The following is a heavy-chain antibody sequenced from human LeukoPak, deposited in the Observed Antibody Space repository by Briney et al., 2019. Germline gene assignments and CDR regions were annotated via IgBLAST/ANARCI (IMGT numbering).Heavy chain of an antibody. J-gene: IGHJ5*02. CDR3: ASCREDGSGSLFLGWFDP. D-gene: IGHD3-10*01. V-gene: IGHV1-69*06. CDR2: SIPIFGTA. Sequence: SVKVSCKASGGTFSSYAISWVRRAPGQGLEWMGGSIPIFGTANYAQKLQGRVTITADKSTSTAYMELSSLRSEDTAVYYCASCREDGSGSLFLGWFDPWGQGTLVTVSS. CDR1: GGTFSSYA.